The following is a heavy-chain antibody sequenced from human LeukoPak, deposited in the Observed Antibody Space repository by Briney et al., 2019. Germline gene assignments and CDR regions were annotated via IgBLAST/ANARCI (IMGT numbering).Heavy chain of an antibody. CDR2: ISAYNGNT. Sequence: ASVTVSCKVSGYTFTSDGISWGRQAPGQGLEWMVWISAYNGNTNYAQKLQGRVTMTTDTSTSTDYMELRRLRSDDTAVYYCARVRDVLIWFGGPRRNFDYWGHGTLVTVSS. V-gene: IGHV1-18*04. CDR1: GYTFTSDG. CDR3: ARVRDVLIWFGGPRRNFDY. D-gene: IGHD3-10*01. J-gene: IGHJ4*03.